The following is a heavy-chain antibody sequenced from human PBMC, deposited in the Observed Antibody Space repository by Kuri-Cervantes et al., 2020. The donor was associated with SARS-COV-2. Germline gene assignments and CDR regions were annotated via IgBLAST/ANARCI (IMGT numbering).Heavy chain of an antibody. D-gene: IGHD3-9*01. CDR3: ARGTFLTRGPMPAPLLDY. J-gene: IGHJ4*02. Sequence: ASVKVSCKASGGTFSSYAISWVRQAPGQGLEWMGWISAYNGNTNYAQKLQGRVTMTTDTSTSTAYMELRSLRSDDTAVYYCARGTFLTRGPMPAPLLDYWGQGTLVTVSS. CDR1: GGTFSSYA. CDR2: ISAYNGNT. V-gene: IGHV1-18*01.